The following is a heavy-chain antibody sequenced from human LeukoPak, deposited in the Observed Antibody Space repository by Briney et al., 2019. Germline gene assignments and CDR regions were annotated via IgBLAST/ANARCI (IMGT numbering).Heavy chain of an antibody. J-gene: IGHJ4*02. Sequence: ASVKVSCKASGYTFSSYGISWVRQAPGQGLEWMGWITSYNGNTKYAQQLQGRVTMTTDTSTGTAYMELRSLRSDDTAVYYCARAGAAAGTPFDYWGQGTLVTISS. V-gene: IGHV1-18*01. CDR1: GYTFSSYG. D-gene: IGHD6-13*01. CDR2: ITSYNGNT. CDR3: ARAGAAAGTPFDY.